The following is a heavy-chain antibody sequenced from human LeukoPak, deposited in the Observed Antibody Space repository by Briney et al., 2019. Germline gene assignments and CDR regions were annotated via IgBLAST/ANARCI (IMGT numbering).Heavy chain of an antibody. Sequence: KASETLSLTYSVSGGSISNYYWTWIRQPPGKGLEWIGYIYYSGSTKYNDSLRSRVTISVDTSKNQFSLRLSPLTAADTAVYYCARRRAVPGFYYFDYWGQGTLVTVSS. CDR1: GGSISNYY. CDR3: ARRRAVPGFYYFDY. D-gene: IGHD2/OR15-2a*01. CDR2: IYYSGST. V-gene: IGHV4-59*08. J-gene: IGHJ4*02.